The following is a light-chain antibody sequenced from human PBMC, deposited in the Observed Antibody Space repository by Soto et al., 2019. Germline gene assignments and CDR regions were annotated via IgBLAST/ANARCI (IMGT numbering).Light chain of an antibody. Sequence: QSALTQPASVSGSPGQSITISCTGTSSDVGAYNYVSWYQQHPGKAPKLMIFEVSDRPSGVSNRFSGSKSGNTASLNISGLQAEDEGDYYCSSYTSSNTLVFGGGTKLTVL. CDR1: SSDVGAYNY. CDR3: SSYTSSNTLV. CDR2: EVS. J-gene: IGLJ2*01. V-gene: IGLV2-14*01.